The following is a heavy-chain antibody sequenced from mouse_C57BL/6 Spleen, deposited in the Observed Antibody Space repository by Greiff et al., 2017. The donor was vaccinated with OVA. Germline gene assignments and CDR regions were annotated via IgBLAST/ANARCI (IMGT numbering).Heavy chain of an antibody. V-gene: IGHV1-80*01. CDR1: GYAFSSYW. J-gene: IGHJ1*03. Sequence: QVHVKQSGAELVKPGASVKISCKASGYAFSSYWMNWVKQRPGTGLEWIGQIYPGDGDTNYNGKFKGKATLTADKSSSTAYMQLSSLTSEDSAVYFCARSLYYSNSFYWYFDVWGTGTTVTVSS. D-gene: IGHD2-5*01. CDR3: ARSLYYSNSFYWYFDV. CDR2: IYPGDGDT.